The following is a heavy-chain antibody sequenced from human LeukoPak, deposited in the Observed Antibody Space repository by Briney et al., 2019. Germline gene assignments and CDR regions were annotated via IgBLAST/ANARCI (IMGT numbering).Heavy chain of an antibody. CDR1: GYTFTSYY. D-gene: IGHD1-26*01. V-gene: IGHV1-46*01. J-gene: IGHJ4*02. CDR2: INPSGGST. CDR3: ARSRIVGATRRDDYFDY. Sequence: ASVKVSCKASGYTFTSYYMHWARQAPGQGLEWMGIINPSGGSTSYAQKFQGRVTMTRDTSTSTVYMELSSLRSEDTAVYYCARSRIVGATRRDDYFDYWGQGTLVTVSS.